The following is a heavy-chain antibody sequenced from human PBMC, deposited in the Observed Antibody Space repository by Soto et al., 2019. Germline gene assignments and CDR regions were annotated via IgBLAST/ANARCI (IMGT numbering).Heavy chain of an antibody. D-gene: IGHD3-10*01. V-gene: IGHV3-7*05. Sequence: EVQLAESGGGLVQPGGSLRLSCAASGITFSDYWMSWVRQAPGKGLEWVANIKEDGSERYYVDSVKGRFTISRDNAKNSLYMQMNSLRAEDTAVYYCTRDYNREFDYWGQGTPVTVPS. CDR3: TRDYNREFDY. CDR2: IKEDGSER. J-gene: IGHJ4*02. CDR1: GITFSDYW.